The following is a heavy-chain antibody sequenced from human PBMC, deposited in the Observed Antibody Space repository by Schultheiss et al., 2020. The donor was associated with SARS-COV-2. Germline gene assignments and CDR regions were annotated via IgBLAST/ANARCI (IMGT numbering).Heavy chain of an antibody. V-gene: IGHV3-53*01. CDR2: IYRGGST. Sequence: GGSLRLSCAASGFTVTSNSMTWVRQAPGKGLEWISLIYRGGSTYYADSVKGRFTISRDNSKNTLYLQMNSLRAEDTAVYYCAKAHPTYYDFWSGYYTAHDAFDIWGQGTMVTVSS. CDR3: AKAHPTYYDFWSGYYTAHDAFDI. D-gene: IGHD3-3*01. J-gene: IGHJ3*02. CDR1: GFTVTSNS.